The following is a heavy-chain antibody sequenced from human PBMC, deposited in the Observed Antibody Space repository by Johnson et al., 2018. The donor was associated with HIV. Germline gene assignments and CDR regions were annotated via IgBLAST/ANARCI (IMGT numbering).Heavy chain of an antibody. Sequence: VQQVESGGGLVQPGGSLRLSCAASGFTFSSYAMSWVRQAPGKGLEWVSAISGIGGSTYYADSVKGRFTISRDNSKNTLYLQMNSLRAEDTAVYYCARGTPGDYDSSGYYRGSEAFDIWGQGTMVTVSS. CDR2: ISGIGGST. D-gene: IGHD3-22*01. CDR3: ARGTPGDYDSSGYYRGSEAFDI. V-gene: IGHV3-23*04. CDR1: GFTFSSYA. J-gene: IGHJ3*02.